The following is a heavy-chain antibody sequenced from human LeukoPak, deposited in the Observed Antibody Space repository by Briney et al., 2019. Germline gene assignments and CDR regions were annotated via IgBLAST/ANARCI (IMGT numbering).Heavy chain of an antibody. CDR1: GYTFTRYY. Sequence: ASVKVSCKASGYTFTRYYMHWVRQAPGQGLEWMGIINPSGGSTSYAQKFQGRVTMTRDTSTSTVYMELSSLRSEDTAVYYCARIRLPYSGYAGYYGMDVWGQGTTVTVSS. CDR3: ARIRLPYSGYAGYYGMDV. D-gene: IGHD5-12*01. CDR2: INPSGGST. V-gene: IGHV1-46*01. J-gene: IGHJ6*02.